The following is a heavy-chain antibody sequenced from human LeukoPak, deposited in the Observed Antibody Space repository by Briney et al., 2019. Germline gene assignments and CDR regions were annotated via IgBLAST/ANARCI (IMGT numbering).Heavy chain of an antibody. CDR1: GFTFSSYG. J-gene: IGHJ5*02. CDR2: IKQDGSEK. Sequence: GRSLRLSCAASGFTFSSYGMHWVRQAPGKGLEWVANIKQDGSEKYYVDSVKGRFTISRDNAKNSLYLQMNSLRAEDTAVYYCARARHTLFDPWGQGTLVTVSS. CDR3: ARARHTLFDP. V-gene: IGHV3-7*04. D-gene: IGHD2-2*02.